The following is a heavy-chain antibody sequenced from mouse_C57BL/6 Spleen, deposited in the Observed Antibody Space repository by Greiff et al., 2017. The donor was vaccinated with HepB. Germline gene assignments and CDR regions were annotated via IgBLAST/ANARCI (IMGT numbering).Heavy chain of an antibody. CDR3: ARFFRGSSYWYFDV. J-gene: IGHJ1*03. CDR1: GFTFSDYG. D-gene: IGHD1-1*01. Sequence: EVMLVESGGGLVKPGGSLKLSCAASGFTFSDYGMHWVRQAPEKGLEWVAYISSGSSTIYYADTVKGRFTISRDNAKNTLFLQMTSLRSEDTAMYYCARFFRGSSYWYFDVWGTGTTVTVSS. CDR2: ISSGSSTI. V-gene: IGHV5-17*01.